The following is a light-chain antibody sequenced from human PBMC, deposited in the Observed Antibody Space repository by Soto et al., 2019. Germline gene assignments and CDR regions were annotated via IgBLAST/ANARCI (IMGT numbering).Light chain of an antibody. CDR1: SSDVGGYKY. CDR2: DVS. CDR3: CAYAGSYTVL. Sequence: QSALTQPRSVSGSPGQSVTISCTGTSSDVGGYKYVSWYQQHPGKVPKLMMFDVSERPSGVPDRFSGSKSGNTASLSISGLQAEDEADYYCCAYAGSYTVLFGGG. V-gene: IGLV2-11*01. J-gene: IGLJ2*01.